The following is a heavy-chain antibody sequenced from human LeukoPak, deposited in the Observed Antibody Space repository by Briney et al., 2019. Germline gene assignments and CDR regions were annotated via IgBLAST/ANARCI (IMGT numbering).Heavy chain of an antibody. D-gene: IGHD3-10*01. CDR2: IYYSGYT. Sequence: SETLSLTCTVSGGSISSSSYYWGWIRQPPGKGLEWVGSIYYSGYTYYNPSLESRVTISVDTSKNQFSLKLSSVTAADTAVYYCARLGFPGIHAFDIWGQGTMVTVSS. V-gene: IGHV4-39*01. CDR1: GGSISSSSYY. J-gene: IGHJ3*02. CDR3: ARLGFPGIHAFDI.